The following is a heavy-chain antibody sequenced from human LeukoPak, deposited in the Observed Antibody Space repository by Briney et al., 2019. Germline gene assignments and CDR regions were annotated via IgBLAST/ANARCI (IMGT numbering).Heavy chain of an antibody. CDR2: IYYSGST. Sequence: SETLSLTCTVSGGSISSYYWSWIRQPPGKGLEWIGYIYYSGSTNYNPSLKSRVTISVDTSKNQFSLQLNSVTPEDTAVYYCARVASSGWYFDYWGQGTLVTVSS. CDR3: ARVASSGWYFDY. D-gene: IGHD6-19*01. V-gene: IGHV4-59*12. CDR1: GGSISSYY. J-gene: IGHJ4*02.